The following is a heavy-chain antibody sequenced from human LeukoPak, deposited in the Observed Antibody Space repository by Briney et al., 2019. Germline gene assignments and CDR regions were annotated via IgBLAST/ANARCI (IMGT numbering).Heavy chain of an antibody. V-gene: IGHV3-30-3*01. CDR1: GFTFSSYA. CDR3: ARAPGSCSGTSCYRYFDY. J-gene: IGHJ4*02. D-gene: IGHD2-2*01. Sequence: GGSLRLSCAASGFTFSSYALHWVRQAPGKGLEWVAVISYDGSIKYYADSVKGRFTISRDNSKNTLYLQMNSLRGDDTAVYYCARAPGSCSGTSCYRYFDYWGQGTLVTVSS. CDR2: ISYDGSIK.